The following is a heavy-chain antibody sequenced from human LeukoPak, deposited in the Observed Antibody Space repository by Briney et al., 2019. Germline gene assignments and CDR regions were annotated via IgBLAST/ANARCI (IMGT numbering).Heavy chain of an antibody. Sequence: SETLSLTCTVSGGSISRYYWSWIRQPPGKGLEWIGYIYYSGSTNYNPSLKSRVTISVDTSKNQFSLKLSSVTAADTAVYYCASGGSGSYYTAWYCGMDVWGQGTTVTVSS. J-gene: IGHJ6*02. D-gene: IGHD3-10*01. V-gene: IGHV4-59*08. CDR3: ASGGSGSYYTAWYCGMDV. CDR1: GGSISRYY. CDR2: IYYSGST.